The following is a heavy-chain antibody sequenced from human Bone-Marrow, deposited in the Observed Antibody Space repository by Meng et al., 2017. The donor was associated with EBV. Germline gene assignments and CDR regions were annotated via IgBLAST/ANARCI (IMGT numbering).Heavy chain of an antibody. D-gene: IGHD2-21*01. Sequence: QVQLQAPGPVMVRPSGPLSLPSAVAGASISSNNWWSWVRQPPGKGLEWIGEIYHTGSTNYNPSLKSRVTISVDRSKNQLSLKVRSVTAADTAVYYCARRALAGDVSVYFDYWDQGTLVTVSS. V-gene: IGHV4-4*02. CDR3: ARRALAGDVSVYFDY. J-gene: IGHJ4*02. CDR2: IYHTGST. CDR1: GASISSNNW.